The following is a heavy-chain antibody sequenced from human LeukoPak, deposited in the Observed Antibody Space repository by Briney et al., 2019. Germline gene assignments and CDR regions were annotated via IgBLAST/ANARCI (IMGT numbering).Heavy chain of an antibody. Sequence: GESLKISCKGSGYSFTSYWIGWVRQMPGKRLEWMGIIYPGDSDTRYSPSFQGQVTISADKSISTAYLQWSSLKASDTAMYYCARHVGIAAAGNWFDPWGQGTLVTVSS. V-gene: IGHV5-51*01. J-gene: IGHJ5*02. CDR1: GYSFTSYW. D-gene: IGHD6-13*01. CDR3: ARHVGIAAAGNWFDP. CDR2: IYPGDSDT.